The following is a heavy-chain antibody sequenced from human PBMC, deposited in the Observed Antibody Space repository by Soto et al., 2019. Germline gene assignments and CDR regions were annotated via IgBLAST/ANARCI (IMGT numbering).Heavy chain of an antibody. CDR3: TRDIGGKGAY. J-gene: IGHJ4*02. Sequence: EVQLVESGGGLVQPGGSLRLSCAASGFTFSSYWMHWVRQVPGKGLLWVSRIDEYGSTINYADSVKARFTISRDNAKNTLYLEMNSLRAEDTALYYCTRDIGGKGAYWGQGILVTVSS. D-gene: IGHD3-10*01. V-gene: IGHV3-74*01. CDR2: IDEYGSTI. CDR1: GFTFSSYW.